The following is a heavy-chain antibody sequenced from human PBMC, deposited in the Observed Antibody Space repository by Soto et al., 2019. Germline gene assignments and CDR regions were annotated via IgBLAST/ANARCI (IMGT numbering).Heavy chain of an antibody. Sequence: PGGSLRLSCAASGFTFSSYAMSWVRQAPGKGLEWVSAISGSGGSTYYADSVKGRFTISRDNSKNTLYLQMNSLRAEDTAVYYCAKDRGYSSGWYQAGEKTRFDYWGQGTLVTVSS. V-gene: IGHV3-23*01. J-gene: IGHJ4*02. CDR2: ISGSGGST. D-gene: IGHD6-19*01. CDR1: GFTFSSYA. CDR3: AKDRGYSSGWYQAGEKTRFDY.